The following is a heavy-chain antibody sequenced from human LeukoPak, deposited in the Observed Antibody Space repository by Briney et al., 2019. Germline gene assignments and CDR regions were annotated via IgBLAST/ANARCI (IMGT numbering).Heavy chain of an antibody. CDR3: ARLGLDYCSSTSCYGDPGYMDV. Sequence: ASVKVSCKASGYTFTSYGISWVRQAPGQGLEWMGWISAYNGNTNYAQKPQGRVTMTTDTSTSTAYMELRSLRSDDTAVYYCARLGLDYCSSTSCYGDPGYMDVWGKGTTVTISS. CDR2: ISAYNGNT. J-gene: IGHJ6*03. D-gene: IGHD2-2*01. V-gene: IGHV1-18*01. CDR1: GYTFTSYG.